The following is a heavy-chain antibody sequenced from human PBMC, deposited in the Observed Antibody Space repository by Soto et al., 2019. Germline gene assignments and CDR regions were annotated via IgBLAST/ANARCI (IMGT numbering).Heavy chain of an antibody. CDR2: INPNGGAT. CDR1: GYTFSDYY. V-gene: IGHV1-2*02. D-gene: IGHD5-12*01. Sequence: QVQLVQSGAEVKKPGASVTVSCKASGYTFSDYYLHWVRQAPGQGPEWMGWINPNGGATKFARKFQGRVTMTRDTSVRTAFMELNRLKFDDTAVYYCARESGGATATLDYYYFYMDVWGKGTMVTVSS. CDR3: ARESGGATATLDYYYFYMDV. J-gene: IGHJ6*03.